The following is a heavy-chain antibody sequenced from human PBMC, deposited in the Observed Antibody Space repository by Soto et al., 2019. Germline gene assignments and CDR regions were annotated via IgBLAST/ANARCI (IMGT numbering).Heavy chain of an antibody. CDR2: ISWNSGSI. CDR3: AKDESRRGGLLGY. D-gene: IGHD3-16*01. V-gene: IGHV3-9*01. J-gene: IGHJ4*02. Sequence: EVQLVESGGGLVQPGRSLRLSCSASGFTFDDFAMHWVRQAPGGGLEWVSGISWNSGSIGYADSVRGRFTISRDNARNSLYLQMNSLRAEDTDLYDCAKDESRRGGLLGYWGQGTLLTVAA. CDR1: GFTFDDFA.